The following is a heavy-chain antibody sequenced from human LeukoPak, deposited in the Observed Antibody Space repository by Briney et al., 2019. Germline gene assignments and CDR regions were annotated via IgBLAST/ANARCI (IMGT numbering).Heavy chain of an antibody. D-gene: IGHD5-12*01. Sequence: PGGSLRLSCAAPGFTFSSYWMSWVRQAPGKGLEWVANIKQDGSEKYYVDSVKGRFTISRDNAKNSLYLQMNSLRAENTAVYYCAQDSGDDFSDAFDIWGQGTMVTVSS. V-gene: IGHV3-7*01. CDR3: AQDSGDDFSDAFDI. CDR2: IKQDGSEK. CDR1: GFTFSSYW. J-gene: IGHJ3*02.